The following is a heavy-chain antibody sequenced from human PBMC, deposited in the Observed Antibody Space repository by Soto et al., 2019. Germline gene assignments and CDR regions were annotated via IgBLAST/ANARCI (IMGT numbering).Heavy chain of an antibody. Sequence: SETLSLTCAVSGGSITSANWWTWVRQPPGGGLEWIGEISHSGITNYKASLKSRVTMSVDKTKNDVSLKLTSVTAADTAVYYCARDLRGWFDPWGQRTTVTVSS. J-gene: IGHJ5*02. CDR3: ARDLRGWFDP. V-gene: IGHV4-4*02. CDR1: GGSITSANW. CDR2: ISHSGIT.